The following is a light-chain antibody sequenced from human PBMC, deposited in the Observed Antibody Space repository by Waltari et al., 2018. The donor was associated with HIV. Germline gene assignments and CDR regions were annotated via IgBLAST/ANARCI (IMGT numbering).Light chain of an antibody. V-gene: IGLV2-23*02. CDR1: SRNIGSYHL. J-gene: IGLJ3*02. Sequence: QSALTQPASVSGSPGQSITIPCTGTSRNIGSYHLVSWYQQHPGNAPKLMVYEVNKRPSGISNRFSGSKSGNTASLTISGLQAEDEADYYCCSFARSSTWVFGGGTKLSVL. CDR2: EVN. CDR3: CSFARSSTWV.